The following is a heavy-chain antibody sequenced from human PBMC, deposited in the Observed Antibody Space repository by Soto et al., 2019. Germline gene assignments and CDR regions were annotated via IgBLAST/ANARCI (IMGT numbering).Heavy chain of an antibody. D-gene: IGHD4-17*01. Sequence: GASVKVSCKASGYTFTSYDINWVRQATGQGLEWMGWMNPNSGNTGYAQKFQGRVTMTRNTSISTAYMELNSLKTEDTAVYYCTTLRRKPGVPYYYYGMDVWGQGTTVTVSS. CDR3: TTLRRKPGVPYYYYGMDV. CDR1: GYTFTSYD. CDR2: MNPNSGNT. J-gene: IGHJ6*02. V-gene: IGHV1-8*01.